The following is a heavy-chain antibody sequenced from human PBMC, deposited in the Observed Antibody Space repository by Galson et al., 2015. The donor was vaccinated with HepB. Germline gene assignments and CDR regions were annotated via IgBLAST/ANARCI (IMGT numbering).Heavy chain of an antibody. CDR3: AKDSAPDNYGSGAFEY. D-gene: IGHD3-10*01. Sequence: SLRLSCAASGFMFSDYAMSWVRQAPGKGLGWVSVMSGSGGATHYADSVKGRFTISRDNSKNTLFLQMNSLRAEDTAIYYCAKDSAPDNYGSGAFEYWGQGTLVTVSS. CDR1: GFMFSDYA. CDR2: MSGSGGAT. V-gene: IGHV3-23*01. J-gene: IGHJ4*02.